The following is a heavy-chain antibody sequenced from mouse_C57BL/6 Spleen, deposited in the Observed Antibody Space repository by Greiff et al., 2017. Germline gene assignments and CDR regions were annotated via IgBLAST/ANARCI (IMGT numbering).Heavy chain of an antibody. V-gene: IGHV1-52*01. Sequence: QVQLQQPGAELVRPGSSVKLSCKASGYTFTSYWLPWVKQRPIQGLEWIGNIDPSDSETHYNQKFKDKATVTVDKSSSTAYMQLSRLTSEDSAVYYCARGDYYDYGYYAMDDWGQGTSVTVSS. CDR3: ARGDYYDYGYYAMDD. CDR1: GYTFTSYW. CDR2: IDPSDSET. J-gene: IGHJ4*01. D-gene: IGHD2-4*01.